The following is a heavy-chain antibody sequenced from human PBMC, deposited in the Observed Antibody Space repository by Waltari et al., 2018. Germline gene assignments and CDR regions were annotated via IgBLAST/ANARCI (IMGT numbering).Heavy chain of an antibody. CDR1: GGSISSGDYY. Sequence: QVQLQESGPGLVKPSQTLSLTCSVSGGSISSGDYYWSWIRQPPGKGLEWIWYIYYSGSTYSNPSLKSRVTISVGTSKNQFSLKLSSVTAADTAVYYCARGVTGLYNWFDPWGQGTLVSVSS. CDR3: ARGVTGLYNWFDP. J-gene: IGHJ5*02. D-gene: IGHD7-27*01. V-gene: IGHV4-30-4*08. CDR2: IYYSGST.